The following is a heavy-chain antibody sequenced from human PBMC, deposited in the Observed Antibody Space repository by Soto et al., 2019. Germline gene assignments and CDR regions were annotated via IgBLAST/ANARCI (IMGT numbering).Heavy chain of an antibody. CDR2: TYYSGST. J-gene: IGHJ5*02. V-gene: IGHV4-59*01. D-gene: IGHD3-10*01. CDR3: ARDRDGGHNWFDP. CDR1: GGSISRYY. Sequence: SETLSLTCTVSGGSISRYYWSWIRQPPGKGLEWIGYTYYSGSTNYNPSLKSRVTISVDTSKDQFSLKLSSLTAADTAVYYCARDRDGGHNWFDPWGQGTLVTVSS.